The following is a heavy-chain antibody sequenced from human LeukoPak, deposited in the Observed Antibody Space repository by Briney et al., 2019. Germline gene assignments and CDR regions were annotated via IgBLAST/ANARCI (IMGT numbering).Heavy chain of an antibody. V-gene: IGHV3-30*15. CDR3: ARGYCGGASCQNWFDP. J-gene: IGHJ5*02. D-gene: IGHD2-15*01. Sequence: PGRSLRLSCAAAGFTFSDFTMHWVRQAPGKGLEWVAFISFDGTNKFYADSLKGRFTVSRDNSKNTLYLEMSSLGTEDTALYYCARGYCGGASCQNWFDPWGQGTLVTVSS. CDR1: GFTFSDFT. CDR2: ISFDGTNK.